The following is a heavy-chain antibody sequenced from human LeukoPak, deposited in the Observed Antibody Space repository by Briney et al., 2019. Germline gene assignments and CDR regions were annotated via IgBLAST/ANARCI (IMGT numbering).Heavy chain of an antibody. CDR3: ARGFGKWLVFNWFDP. V-gene: IGHV1-2*02. CDR1: GYTFTGYY. Sequence: ASVKVSCKASGYTFTGYYMYWVRQAPGQGLEWMGWINPNSGGTNYAQKFQGRVTMTRDTSISTAYMELSRLRSDDTAVYYCARGFGKWLVFNWFDPWGQGTLVTVSS. D-gene: IGHD6-19*01. J-gene: IGHJ5*02. CDR2: INPNSGGT.